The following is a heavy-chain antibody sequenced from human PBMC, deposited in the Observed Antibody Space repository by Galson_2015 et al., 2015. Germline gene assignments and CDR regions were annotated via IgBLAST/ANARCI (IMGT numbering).Heavy chain of an antibody. D-gene: IGHD6-19*01. J-gene: IGHJ4*02. CDR3: ARVNGVAAVDN. CDR1: GGSISSGHYY. V-gene: IGHV4-31*03. Sequence: TLSLTCTVSGGSISSGHYYWSFIRQHPGKGLEWMGYIFHSGATYYNPSLRSRITISVATYENHFSLRLSSVTAADTAVYFCARVNGVAAVDNWGQGTLVTVSS. CDR2: IFHSGAT.